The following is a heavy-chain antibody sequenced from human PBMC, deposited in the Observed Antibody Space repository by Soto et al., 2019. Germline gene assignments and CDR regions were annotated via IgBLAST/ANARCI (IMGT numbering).Heavy chain of an antibody. CDR2: ISTYNGNT. CDR1: GYKFTTYG. Sequence: QVQLLQSGAEVKKPAASVKVSCEASGYKFTTYGITWVRQAPGQGLEWLGGISTYNGNTDYAQNLQDRVTMTTETSTSTAYLEVRSLTSDDTAVYFCARGLGTNGLDVWGQGTTVTVSS. J-gene: IGHJ6*02. CDR3: ARGLGTNGLDV. V-gene: IGHV1-18*04. D-gene: IGHD7-27*01.